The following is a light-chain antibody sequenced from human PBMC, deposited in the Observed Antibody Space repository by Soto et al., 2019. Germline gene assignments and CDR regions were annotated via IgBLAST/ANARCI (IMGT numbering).Light chain of an antibody. CDR2: GAS. J-gene: IGKJ2*01. CDR1: QSVSSSY. CDR3: QQYGSSPYT. V-gene: IGKV3-20*01. Sequence: EIVLPQSPGTLSLSPGERATLSCRASQSVSSSYLAWYQQKPGQAPRLLIYGASSRATGIPDRFSGSGSGTDFTLTISRLEPEDFAVYYCQQYGSSPYTFGQGTKLVIK.